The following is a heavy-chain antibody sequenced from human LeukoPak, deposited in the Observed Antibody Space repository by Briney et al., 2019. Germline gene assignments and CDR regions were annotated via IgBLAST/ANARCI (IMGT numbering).Heavy chain of an antibody. Sequence: GESLRISCKGSGYSFTSYWISWVRQMPGKGLEWMGRIDPSDFYNNYSPSFQGHVAISADKSITTAYLQWSSLKASDTAIYYRARQLSGYSSNFDYWGQGTLVTVSS. J-gene: IGHJ4*02. CDR3: ARQLSGYSSNFDY. CDR1: GYSFTSYW. CDR2: IDPSDFYN. V-gene: IGHV5-10-1*01. D-gene: IGHD3-16*02.